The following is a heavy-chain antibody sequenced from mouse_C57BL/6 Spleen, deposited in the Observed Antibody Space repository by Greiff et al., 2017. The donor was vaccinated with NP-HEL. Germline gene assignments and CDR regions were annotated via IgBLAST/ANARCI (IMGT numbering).Heavy chain of an antibody. Sequence: EVQLVESGPGLVKPSQSLSLTCSVTGYSITSGYYWNWIRQFPGNKLEWMGYISYDGSNNYNPSLKNRISITRDTSKNQFFLKLNSVTTEDTATYYCASGGSSYENYAMDYWGQGTSVTVSS. D-gene: IGHD1-1*01. CDR2: ISYDGSN. CDR3: ASGGSSYENYAMDY. CDR1: GYSITSGYY. J-gene: IGHJ4*01. V-gene: IGHV3-6*01.